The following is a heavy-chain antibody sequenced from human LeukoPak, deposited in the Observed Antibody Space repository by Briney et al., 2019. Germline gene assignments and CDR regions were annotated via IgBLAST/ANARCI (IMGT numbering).Heavy chain of an antibody. D-gene: IGHD1-1*01. CDR2: VYYSGST. J-gene: IGHJ4*02. V-gene: IGHV4-59*01. CDR3: ARARARVHGLDY. Sequence: SETLPLTCTVSGGSISSYYWSWIRQPPGKGLEWIGYVYYSGSTNYNPSLKSRVTISVDTSKNQFSLKLSSVTAADTAVYYCARARARVHGLDYWGQGTLVTVSS. CDR1: GGSISSYY.